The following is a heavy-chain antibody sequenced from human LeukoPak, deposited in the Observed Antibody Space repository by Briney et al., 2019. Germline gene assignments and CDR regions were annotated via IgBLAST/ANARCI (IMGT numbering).Heavy chain of an antibody. V-gene: IGHV3-11*01. D-gene: IGHD6-6*01. CDR1: GFTFSDYY. CDR3: ARDLTRSSSTRGDY. J-gene: IGHJ4*02. Sequence: GGSLRLSCAASGFTFSDYYMSWIRQAPAKGLDGVSYISISGSTIYHADSVKGRVTISRDNAKNSLYLQMNSLRAEDTAVYYCARDLTRSSSTRGDYWGQGTLVTVSS. CDR2: ISISGSTI.